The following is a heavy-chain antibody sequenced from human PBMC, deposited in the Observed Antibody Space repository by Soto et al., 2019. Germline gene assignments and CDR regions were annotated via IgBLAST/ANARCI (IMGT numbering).Heavy chain of an antibody. CDR2: IKQDGGDK. Sequence: EAQLMESGGGLVQPGGSLRLSCAASGFTFSSYWMSWVRQAPGKGLEWVANIKQDGGDKYYVDSVKGRFIISRDNAKNSLYLQMDSLRAEDTAVYYCARVAGLAGHVWGQATLVTVSS. V-gene: IGHV3-7*01. J-gene: IGHJ4*02. D-gene: IGHD6-19*01. CDR1: GFTFSSYW. CDR3: ARVAGLAGHV.